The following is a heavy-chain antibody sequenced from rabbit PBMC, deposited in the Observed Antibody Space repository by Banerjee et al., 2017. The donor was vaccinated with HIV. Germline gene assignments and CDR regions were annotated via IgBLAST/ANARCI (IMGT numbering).Heavy chain of an antibody. CDR1: EFSFNNGYW. V-gene: IGHV1S40*01. D-gene: IGHD2-1*01. CDR2: IYGGSSDST. CDR3: ARGWTYGDGGDAYYFGL. Sequence: QSLEESGGDLVKPGASLTLTCTASEFSFNNGYWMCWVRQAPRKGLEWIACIYGGSSDSTYYASWAKGRFTVSKTSSTTVTLQMTSLTAADTATYFCARGWTYGDGGDAYYFGLWGPGTLVTVS. J-gene: IGHJ4*01.